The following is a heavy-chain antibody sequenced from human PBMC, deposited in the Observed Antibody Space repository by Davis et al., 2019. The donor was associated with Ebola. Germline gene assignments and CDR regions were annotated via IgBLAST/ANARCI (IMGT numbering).Heavy chain of an antibody. CDR3: AKARAMGTTTYFDH. Sequence: PGGSLRLSFAASGFSFSRNWMSWVRQAPGKGLEWVANIKQGGSEKFYVDSVKGRFTISRDNSKITVYLEMHTLRAEDTALYYCAKARAMGTTTYFDHWGQGTLVAVSS. V-gene: IGHV3-7*03. CDR2: IKQGGSEK. D-gene: IGHD1-26*01. CDR1: GFSFSRNW. J-gene: IGHJ4*02.